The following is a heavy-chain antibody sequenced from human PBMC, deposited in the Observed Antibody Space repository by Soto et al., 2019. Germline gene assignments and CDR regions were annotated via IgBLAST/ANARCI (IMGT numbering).Heavy chain of an antibody. CDR1: GFTASSNS. CDR2: IYSGGST. Sequence: EVQLVETGGGLIQPGGSLRLSCEAPGFTASSNSMSWVRQAQGKGLEWVSVIYSGGSTYYADSVKGRFTISRDNSKNTLYLQMNSLRAEDTAVYYCAGPSSGWSAHTGPGYFDLWGRGTLVTVSS. J-gene: IGHJ2*01. D-gene: IGHD6-19*01. CDR3: AGPSSGWSAHTGPGYFDL. V-gene: IGHV3-53*02.